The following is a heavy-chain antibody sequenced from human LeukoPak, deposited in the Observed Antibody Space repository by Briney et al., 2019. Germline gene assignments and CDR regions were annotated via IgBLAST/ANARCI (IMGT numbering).Heavy chain of an antibody. J-gene: IGHJ6*03. D-gene: IGHD1-14*01. Sequence: PGGSLRLSCAASGFTFSDYYMSWIRQAPGKGLEWVSYISSSDSTIYYADSVKGRFTISRDNAKNSLYLQMNSLRAEDTAVYYCASWLPPDHYYYYYMDVWGKGTTVTVSS. CDR1: GFTFSDYY. CDR3: ASWLPPDHYYYYYMDV. CDR2: ISSSDSTI. V-gene: IGHV3-11*04.